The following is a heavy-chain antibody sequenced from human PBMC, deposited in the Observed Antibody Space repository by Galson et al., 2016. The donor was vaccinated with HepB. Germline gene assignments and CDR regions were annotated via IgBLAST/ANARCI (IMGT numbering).Heavy chain of an antibody. V-gene: IGHV5-10-1*01. J-gene: IGHJ4*02. Sequence: QSGAEVKKPGETLRISCKASGYTFTNYWTSWVRQVSGKGLEYMGRIDLQDSYTDYSPSFKSHVTISGDTSINTVYLQWSSLKASDTAKYFCARIPTSGWYSDYWGQGTLVTVSS. CDR1: GYTFTNYW. D-gene: IGHD6-19*01. CDR2: IDLQDSYT. CDR3: ARIPTSGWYSDY.